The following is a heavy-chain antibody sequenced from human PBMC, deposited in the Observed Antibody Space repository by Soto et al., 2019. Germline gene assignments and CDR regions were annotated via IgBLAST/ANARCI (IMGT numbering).Heavy chain of an antibody. J-gene: IGHJ6*02. Sequence: ASVKVSCKASGYTFSDFDIDWLRQASGQGPEWMGWMNAKSGDTFFAQRFQGKFNMTWDTSLSTAYMEVGSLTSDDTAMYYCARGNPFNYTGFDVWGQGTTVTVSS. CDR2: MNAKSGDT. D-gene: IGHD3-10*01. CDR3: ARGNPFNYTGFDV. V-gene: IGHV1-8*01. CDR1: GYTFSDFD.